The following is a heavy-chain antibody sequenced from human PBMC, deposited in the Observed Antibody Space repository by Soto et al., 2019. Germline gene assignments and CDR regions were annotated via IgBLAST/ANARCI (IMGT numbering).Heavy chain of an antibody. V-gene: IGHV3-48*03. CDR2: IVTSGSTI. CDR1: GFTLTSYE. J-gene: IGHJ4*02. Sequence: PGGSLRLSCAASGFTLTSYEMNWVRQAPGKGLEWVSYIVTSGSTIYYADSVKGRFTISRDNAKNTLYLQMNSLKTEDTAVYYCTTTPYYYGSGSYYKADYWGQGTLVTVSS. CDR3: TTTPYYYGSGSYYKADY. D-gene: IGHD3-10*01.